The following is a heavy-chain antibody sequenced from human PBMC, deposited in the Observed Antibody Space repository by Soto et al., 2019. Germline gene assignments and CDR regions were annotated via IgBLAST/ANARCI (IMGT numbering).Heavy chain of an antibody. CDR2: ISSSSSYI. J-gene: IGHJ2*01. CDR3: ARDASIQLWLQSYWYFDL. V-gene: IGHV3-21*01. CDR1: GFTFSSYS. D-gene: IGHD5-18*01. Sequence: EVQLVESGGGLVKPGGSLRLSCAASGFTFSSYSMNWVRQAPGKGLEWVSSISSSSSYIYYADSVKGRFTISRDNAKNSLYRQMNSLSAEDTAVYYCARDASIQLWLQSYWYFDLWGRGTLVTVSS.